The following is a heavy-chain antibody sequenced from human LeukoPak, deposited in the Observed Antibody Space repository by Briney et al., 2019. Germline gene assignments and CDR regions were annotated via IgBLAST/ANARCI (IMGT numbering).Heavy chain of an antibody. CDR3: AKGHYDFWSGYDY. CDR1: GFTVSRNY. J-gene: IGHJ4*02. Sequence: GGSLRLSCAASGFTVSRNYMSWVRQAPGKGLEWVSVIYSGGSTYYADSVKGRFTISRDSSKNTLYLQMNSLRAEDTAVYYCAKGHYDFWSGYDYWGQGTLVTVSS. V-gene: IGHV3-53*01. CDR2: IYSGGST. D-gene: IGHD3-3*01.